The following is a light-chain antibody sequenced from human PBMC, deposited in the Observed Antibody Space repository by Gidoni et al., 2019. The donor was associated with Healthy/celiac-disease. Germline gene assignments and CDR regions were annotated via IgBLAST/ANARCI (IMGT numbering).Light chain of an antibody. J-gene: IGKJ4*01. Sequence: IRMTQSPSSFSASTGDRVTITCRASQGISSYLAWYQQKPGKAPKLLIYAASTLQSGVPSRCSGSGSGTDFTITISCLQSEDFATYYCKQYYSYPRLTFGGGTKVEIK. CDR1: QGISSY. CDR2: AAS. CDR3: KQYYSYPRLT. V-gene: IGKV1-8*01.